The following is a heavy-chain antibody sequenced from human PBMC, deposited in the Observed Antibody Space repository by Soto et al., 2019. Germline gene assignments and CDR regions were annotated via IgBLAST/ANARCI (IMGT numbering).Heavy chain of an antibody. J-gene: IGHJ4*02. D-gene: IGHD3-3*01. CDR3: ARDGRYDFWSGYYPDY. CDR1: GFTFSSYG. Sequence: GSLRLSCAASGFTFSSYGMHWVRQAPGKGLEWVAVIWYDGSNKYYADSVKGRFTISRDNSKNTLYLQMNSLRAEDTAVYYCARDGRYDFWSGYYPDYWGQGTLVTVSS. V-gene: IGHV3-33*01. CDR2: IWYDGSNK.